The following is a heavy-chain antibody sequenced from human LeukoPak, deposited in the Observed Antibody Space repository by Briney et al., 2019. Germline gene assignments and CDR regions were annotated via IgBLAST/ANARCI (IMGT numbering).Heavy chain of an antibody. Sequence: ASVKVSCKASGYTFTGYYIHWVRQAPGQGLEWMGCVNVHNGDTHYAQRLQGRVTMTTDTATNTVYMELRSLRSDDTAVYYCARGAWGQVAFDYWGQGTLVTVSS. CDR1: GYTFTGYY. J-gene: IGHJ4*02. D-gene: IGHD3-16*01. V-gene: IGHV1-18*04. CDR3: ARGAWGQVAFDY. CDR2: VNVHNGDT.